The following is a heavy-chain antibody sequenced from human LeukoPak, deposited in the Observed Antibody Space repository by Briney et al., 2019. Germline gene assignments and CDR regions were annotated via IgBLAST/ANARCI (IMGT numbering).Heavy chain of an antibody. CDR3: ARGRSWIAAAGSDFDY. Sequence: ASVKVSCKASGYTFTSYDINWVRQATGQGLEWMGWMNPNSGNTGYAQKFQGRVTMTRNTSISTAYMELSSLRSEDTAVYYCARGRSWIAAAGSDFDYWGQGTLVTVSS. V-gene: IGHV1-8*01. J-gene: IGHJ4*02. CDR2: MNPNSGNT. CDR1: GYTFTSYD. D-gene: IGHD6-13*01.